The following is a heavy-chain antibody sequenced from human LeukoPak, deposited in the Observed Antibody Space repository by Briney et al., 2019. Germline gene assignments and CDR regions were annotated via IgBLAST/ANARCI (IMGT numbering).Heavy chain of an antibody. Sequence: ASVKVSCKASGYTFTDYYMHWVRQAPGQGLEWMGWINPNSGGTNYAQKFQGRVTMTRDTSISTAYMELRRLRSGDTAMYYCARDFGSKLLVAEAYYYYYYLDVWGKGTTVTVSS. J-gene: IGHJ6*03. CDR2: INPNSGGT. CDR1: GYTFTDYY. CDR3: ARDFGSKLLVAEAYYYYYYLDV. V-gene: IGHV1-2*02. D-gene: IGHD5-24*01.